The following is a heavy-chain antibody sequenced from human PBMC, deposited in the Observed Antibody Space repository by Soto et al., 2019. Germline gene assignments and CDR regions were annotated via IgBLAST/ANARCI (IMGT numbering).Heavy chain of an antibody. CDR2: ISSSGSTI. Sequence: PVGSLRLSCAASGFTFSDYYMSWIRQAPGKGLEWVSYISSSGSTIYYADSVKGRFTISRDNAKNSLYLQMNSLRAEDTAVYYCARSNYYDSSGYSIGMGVWGQGTTVTVSS. CDR1: GFTFSDYY. J-gene: IGHJ6*02. V-gene: IGHV3-11*01. CDR3: ARSNYYDSSGYSIGMGV. D-gene: IGHD3-22*01.